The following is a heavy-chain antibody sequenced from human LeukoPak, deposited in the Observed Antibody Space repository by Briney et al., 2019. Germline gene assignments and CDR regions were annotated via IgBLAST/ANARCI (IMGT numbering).Heavy chain of an antibody. CDR3: ATISGELLSTTVTTWVAIGY. D-gene: IGHD4-17*01. CDR2: INPSDGST. CDR1: GYTFTNYY. V-gene: IGHV1-46*01. J-gene: IGHJ4*02. Sequence: ASVKVSCKASGYTFTNYYMHWVRQAPGQGLEWMGIINPSDGSTRYAQKFQGRVTMTRDTSISTAYMELSRLRSDDTAVYYCATISGELLSTTVTTWVAIGYWGQGTLVTVSS.